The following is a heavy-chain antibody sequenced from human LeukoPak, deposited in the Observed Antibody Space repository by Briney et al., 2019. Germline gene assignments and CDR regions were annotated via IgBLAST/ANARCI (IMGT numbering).Heavy chain of an antibody. J-gene: IGHJ3*02. CDR2: INSDGSST. V-gene: IGHV3-74*01. D-gene: IGHD4-23*01. CDR1: GFTFSSYE. CDR3: AREGPTVVDDAFDI. Sequence: AGGSLRLSCAASGFTFSSYEMNWVRQAPGKGLVWVSRINSDGSSTSYADSVKGRFTISRDNAKNTLYLQMNSLRAEDTAVYYCAREGPTVVDDAFDIWGQGTMVTVSS.